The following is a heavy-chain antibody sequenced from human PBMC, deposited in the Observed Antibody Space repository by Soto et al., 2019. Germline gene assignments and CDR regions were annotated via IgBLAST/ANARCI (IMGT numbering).Heavy chain of an antibody. D-gene: IGHD5-12*01. Sequence: QVQLVESGGGVVQPGRSLRLSCAASGFTFSSYGMHWVRQAPGKGLEWVAVISYDGSNKYYADSVKGRFTISRDNSKNTLYLPMNSLTAEDTAVYYCAKDSQAGYGTGGFDYWGQGTLVTVSS. J-gene: IGHJ4*02. CDR1: GFTFSSYG. CDR3: AKDSQAGYGTGGFDY. V-gene: IGHV3-30*18. CDR2: ISYDGSNK.